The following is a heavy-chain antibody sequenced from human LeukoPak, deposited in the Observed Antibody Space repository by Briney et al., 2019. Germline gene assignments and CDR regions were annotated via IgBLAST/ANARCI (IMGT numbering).Heavy chain of an antibody. D-gene: IGHD3-10*01. CDR3: ARERGSGSYLPFDP. Sequence: PGGSLRLSCAASGFTFSNYWMSWVRQAPGKGLEWVSNIKQDGSEKNYVDSVKGRFTISRGNAKNSLYLQMNSLRAEDMAVYYCARERGSGSYLPFDPWGQGTLVTVSS. J-gene: IGHJ5*02. V-gene: IGHV3-7*01. CDR1: GFTFSNYW. CDR2: IKQDGSEK.